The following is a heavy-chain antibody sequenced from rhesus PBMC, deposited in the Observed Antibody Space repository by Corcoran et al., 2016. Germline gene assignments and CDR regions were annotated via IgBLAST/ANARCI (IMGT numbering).Heavy chain of an antibody. Sequence: QVQLQESGPAGGKASETLSLTCDVSGGSISRRYCCSWIRRSPGKQMEWMGGIDGRGGGTEYDPSLKSPVTISIDTSKNQFSLKLGSVTAADTAVYFCAIHGGHYYGSGFLDFWGQGVLVTVSS. CDR1: GGSISRRYC. D-gene: IGHD3-28*01. CDR2: IDGRGGGT. J-gene: IGHJ4*01. CDR3: AIHGGHYYGSGFLDF. V-gene: IGHV4-93*02.